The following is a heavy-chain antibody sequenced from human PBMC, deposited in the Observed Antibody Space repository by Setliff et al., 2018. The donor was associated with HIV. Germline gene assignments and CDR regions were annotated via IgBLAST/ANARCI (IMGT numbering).Heavy chain of an antibody. CDR2: ISYDGNNK. J-gene: IGHJ4*02. D-gene: IGHD3-3*01. CDR1: GFTFNSYA. Sequence: PGGSLRLSCAASGFTFNSYAMHWVRQAPGKGLQWVSVISYDGNNKKYADSVKGRFTISRDNSKNTLYLQMNSLRAEDTAVYYCARGGFGVVIIERLGVDYWGQGTKVT. CDR3: ARGGFGVVIIERLGVDY. V-gene: IGHV3-30*04.